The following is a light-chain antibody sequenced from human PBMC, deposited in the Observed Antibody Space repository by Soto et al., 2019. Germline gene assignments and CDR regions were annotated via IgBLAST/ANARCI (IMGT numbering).Light chain of an antibody. Sequence: IVMTQSPATLSVSPGERATLSCRASRGISSNLAWYHQKPGQAPRVLIYGASIRATGVPARFSGSGSGTEFTLTISSLQSEDFALFYCQQYYNWPLTFGQGTKV. J-gene: IGKJ1*01. CDR2: GAS. CDR1: RGISSN. V-gene: IGKV3-15*01. CDR3: QQYYNWPLT.